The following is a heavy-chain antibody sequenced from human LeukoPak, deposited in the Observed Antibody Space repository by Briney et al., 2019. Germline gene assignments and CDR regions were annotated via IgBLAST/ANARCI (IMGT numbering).Heavy chain of an antibody. Sequence: KPSETLSLTCAVYGGSFSGYYWSWIRQPPGKRLEWIGEINHSGSTNYNPSLKSRVTISVDTSKNQFSLKLSSVTAADTAVYYCARGRSGGDWFDPWGQGTLVTVSS. CDR3: ARGRSGGDWFDP. V-gene: IGHV4-34*01. D-gene: IGHD3-10*01. J-gene: IGHJ5*02. CDR2: INHSGST. CDR1: GGSFSGYY.